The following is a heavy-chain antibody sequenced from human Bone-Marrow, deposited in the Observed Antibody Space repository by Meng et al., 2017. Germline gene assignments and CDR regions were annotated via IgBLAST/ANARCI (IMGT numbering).Heavy chain of an antibody. V-gene: IGHV4-34*01. CDR2: INHSGST. Sequence: GSLRLSCTVSGGSISSYYWSWIRQPPGKGLEWIGEINHSGSTNYNPSLKSRVTISVDTSKNQFSLKLSSVTAADTAVYYCAREGSGWTSENFDYWGQGTLVTVSS. CDR3: AREGSGWTSENFDY. J-gene: IGHJ4*02. CDR1: GGSISSYY. D-gene: IGHD6-19*01.